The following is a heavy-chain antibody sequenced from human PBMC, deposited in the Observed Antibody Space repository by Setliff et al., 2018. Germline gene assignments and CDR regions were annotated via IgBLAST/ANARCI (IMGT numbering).Heavy chain of an antibody. CDR1: GYTFSNYG. V-gene: IGHV1-18*01. J-gene: IGHJ4*02. D-gene: IGHD2-2*01. Sequence: ASVKVSCKASGYTFSNYGVTWVRQAPGQGLEWMGWVTVYNGNTKYAQNLQGRLTLTTDISTSIAYMEVKSLTSDDTAVYYCARLVRYCTRTSCQRTPGAEYWGQGTLVTVSS. CDR2: VTVYNGNT. CDR3: ARLVRYCTRTSCQRTPGAEY.